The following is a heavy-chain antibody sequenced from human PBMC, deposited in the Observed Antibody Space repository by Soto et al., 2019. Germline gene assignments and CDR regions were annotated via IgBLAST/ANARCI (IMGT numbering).Heavy chain of an antibody. CDR3: AKDSTDTAMVLSYFDY. J-gene: IGHJ4*02. D-gene: IGHD5-18*01. Sequence: GGSMSLSCAASGCTFSSYAMSWVRQAQGKGLEWVSAISGSGGSTYYADSVKGRFTISRDNSKNTLYLQMNSLRAEDTAVYYCAKDSTDTAMVLSYFDYWGQGTLVTVSS. CDR1: GCTFSSYA. CDR2: ISGSGGST. V-gene: IGHV3-23*01.